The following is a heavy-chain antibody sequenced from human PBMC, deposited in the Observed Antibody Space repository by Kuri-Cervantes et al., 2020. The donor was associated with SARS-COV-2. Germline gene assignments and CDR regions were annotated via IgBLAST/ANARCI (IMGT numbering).Heavy chain of an antibody. D-gene: IGHD3-10*01. Sequence: GESLKISCKCSGYSFTSYWIGWVRQMPGKGLEWMGIIYPGDSDTRYSPSFQGQVTISADKSISTAYLQWSSLKASDTAMYYCERSGRGYYYGMDVWGQGTTVTVSS. J-gene: IGHJ6*02. CDR2: IYPGDSDT. CDR1: GYSFTSYW. V-gene: IGHV5-51*01. CDR3: ERSGRGYYYGMDV.